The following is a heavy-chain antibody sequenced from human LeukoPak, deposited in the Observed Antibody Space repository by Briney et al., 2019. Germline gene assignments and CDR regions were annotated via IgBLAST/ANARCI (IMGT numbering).Heavy chain of an antibody. D-gene: IGHD3-10*01. CDR2: ISGSGGST. CDR3: AKVASGELPMLTLYYYYGMDV. V-gene: IGHV3-23*01. CDR1: GFTFSSYA. Sequence: GGSLRLSCAASGFTFSSYAMSWVRQAPGKGLEWVSAISGSGGSTYYADSVKGRFTISRDNSKNTLYLQMNSLRAEDTAVYYCAKVASGELPMLTLYYYYGMDVWGQGTTVTVSS. J-gene: IGHJ6*02.